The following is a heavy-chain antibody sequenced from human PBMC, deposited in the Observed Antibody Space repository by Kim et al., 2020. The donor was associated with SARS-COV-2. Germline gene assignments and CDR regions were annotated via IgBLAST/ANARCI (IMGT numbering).Heavy chain of an antibody. CDR3: TTLISAAGRGY. Sequence: TDHAAPVKGRFTISRDDSKTTLYLQMNSLNTEDTAVYYCTTLISAAGRGYWGQGTLVTVSS. V-gene: IGHV3-15*01. J-gene: IGHJ4*02. D-gene: IGHD6-13*01. CDR2: T.